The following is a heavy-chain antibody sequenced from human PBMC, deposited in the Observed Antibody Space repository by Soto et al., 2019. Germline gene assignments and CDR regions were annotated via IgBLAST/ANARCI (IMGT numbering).Heavy chain of an antibody. D-gene: IGHD6-19*01. J-gene: IGHJ4*02. CDR3: ARSEYSSGWTGY. CDR2: INSGNDNT. CDR1: GYTFTSYA. Sequence: QVQLVQSGAEEKKPGASVKVSCKASGYTFTSYAMHWVRQAPGQRLEWMGWINSGNDNTKYSQKFQGRVTITRDTPASTAYMERSSLGSEDTAVYDCARSEYSSGWTGYWGQGTLVTVSS. V-gene: IGHV1-3*05.